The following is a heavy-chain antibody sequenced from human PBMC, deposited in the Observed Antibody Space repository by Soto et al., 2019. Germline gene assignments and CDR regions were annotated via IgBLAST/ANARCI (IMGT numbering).Heavy chain of an antibody. J-gene: IGHJ5*02. CDR1: GYTFTSYG. CDR3: ARISSSWSLGNWFDP. CDR2: ISAYNGNT. D-gene: IGHD6-13*01. Sequence: ASVKVSCKASGYTFTSYGISWVRQAPGQGLEWMGWISAYNGNTNYAQKLQGRVTMTTDTSTSTAYMELRSLRSDDTAVYYCARISSSWSLGNWFDPWGQGTLLTVSS. V-gene: IGHV1-18*01.